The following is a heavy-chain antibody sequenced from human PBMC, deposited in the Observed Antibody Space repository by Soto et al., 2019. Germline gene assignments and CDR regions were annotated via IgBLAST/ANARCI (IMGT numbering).Heavy chain of an antibody. CDR3: AREGGESSDGLYYFDS. J-gene: IGHJ4*02. CDR1: GGSTSSDNY. Sequence: SETLSLTCTVSGGSTSSDNYWSWIRQPPGKGLEWTGHIYYSGNTDYNPSLKSRLAISIDTSKNQFSLKLSSVTAADTAVYFCAREGGESSDGLYYFDSWGQGSLVTVSS. D-gene: IGHD3-16*01. V-gene: IGHV4-30-4*01. CDR2: IYYSGNT.